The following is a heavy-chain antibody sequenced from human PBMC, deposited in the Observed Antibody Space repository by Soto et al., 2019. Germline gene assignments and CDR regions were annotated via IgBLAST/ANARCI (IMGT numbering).Heavy chain of an antibody. J-gene: IGHJ4*02. CDR3: ARAFGSTMPSLF. CDR2: IYYSGST. Sequence: SETLSLTCTVSGGYISSYYWTWIRQPPGKGLEWIGYIYYSGSTNYNPSLKSRVTMSIDTSKNQFSLKLSSVTAADTAVYYCARAFGSTMPSLFWGQGTLVTV. CDR1: GGYISSYY. V-gene: IGHV4-59*01. D-gene: IGHD2-2*01.